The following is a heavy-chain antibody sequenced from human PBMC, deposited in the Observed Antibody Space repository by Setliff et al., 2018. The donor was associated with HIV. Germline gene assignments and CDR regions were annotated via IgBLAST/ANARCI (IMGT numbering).Heavy chain of an antibody. CDR2: LFSRGTT. D-gene: IGHD5-18*01. V-gene: IGHV4-39*02. CDR3: ARRGAAMVLNWFDS. J-gene: IGHJ5*01. CDR1: GGSITTAPYN. Sequence: PSETLSLTCTVSGGSITTAPYNWGWIRQSPGKGLEWVGSLFSRGTTYYHPSLKSRVTISLDTSQNHFSLKLTSVTAADTAVYYCARRGAAMVLNWFDSWGQGTLVTVSS.